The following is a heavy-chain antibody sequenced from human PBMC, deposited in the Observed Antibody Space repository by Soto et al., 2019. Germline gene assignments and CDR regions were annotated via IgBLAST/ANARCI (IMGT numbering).Heavy chain of an antibody. V-gene: IGHV1-18*01. CDR1: GYTFTSYG. D-gene: IGHD5-12*01. J-gene: IGHJ4*02. CDR3: AREWGSWRATRPNPLRRGREFDY. Sequence: QVQLVQSGAEVKKPGASVKVSCKASGYTFTSYGISWVRQAPGQGLEWMGWISAYNGNTNYAQKIQGRVTMTTDTSTSTAYMELRSLRSDDTAVYYCAREWGSWRATRPNPLRRGREFDYWVQGTLVTVSS. CDR2: ISAYNGNT.